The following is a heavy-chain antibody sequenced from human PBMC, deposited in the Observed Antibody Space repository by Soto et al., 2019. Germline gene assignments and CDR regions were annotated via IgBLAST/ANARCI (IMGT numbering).Heavy chain of an antibody. J-gene: IGHJ6*02. CDR1: GVAFSGYY. CDR3: ARPEVTGRWYYGMDV. Sequence: SETLSLTCAVQGVAFSGYYWDWIRQPPGKGLEWIGEVNHGGTSNYNPSLKSRAIISVDTSKNQFSLKLTSVTAEDTALYYCARPEVTGRWYYGMDVWGQGTTVTVSS. V-gene: IGHV4-34*01. CDR2: VNHGGTS. D-gene: IGHD2-15*01.